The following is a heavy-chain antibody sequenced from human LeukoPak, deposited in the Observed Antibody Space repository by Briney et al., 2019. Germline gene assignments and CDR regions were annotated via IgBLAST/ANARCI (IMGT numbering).Heavy chain of an antibody. CDR3: ARQSGWELLLGASDAFDI. CDR2: IYPGDSDT. V-gene: IGHV5-51*01. Sequence: GESLKISCKGSGYSFTSYWIGWVRQMPGKGLEWMGIIYPGDSDTRYSPSFQGQVTISADKSISTAYLQWSSLKASDTAMYYCARQSGWELLLGASDAFDIWGQGTMVTVSS. D-gene: IGHD1-26*01. J-gene: IGHJ3*02. CDR1: GYSFTSYW.